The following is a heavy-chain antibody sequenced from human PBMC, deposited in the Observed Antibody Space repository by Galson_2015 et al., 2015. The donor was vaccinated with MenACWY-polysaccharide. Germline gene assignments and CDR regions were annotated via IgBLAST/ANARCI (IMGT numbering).Heavy chain of an antibody. V-gene: IGHV3-30*12. CDR2: IYYDGSKK. CDR1: GFTFRSYG. Sequence: SLRLSCAASGFTFRSYGMHWVRQAPGKGLEWVTLIYYDGSKKEYADSVKGRFTISRDNSKNTLYLQMDSLRAEDTAVYYCSRLLSKYMDVWGKGTTVTVSS. J-gene: IGHJ6*04. CDR3: SRLLSKYMDV. D-gene: IGHD2/OR15-2a*01.